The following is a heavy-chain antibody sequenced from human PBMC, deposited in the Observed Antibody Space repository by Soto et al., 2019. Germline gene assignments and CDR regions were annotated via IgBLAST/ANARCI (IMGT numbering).Heavy chain of an antibody. CDR1: GFTFSSYG. Sequence: GGSLRLSCAASGFTFSSYGIHWVRQAPGKGLEWVAVISYDGSNKYYADSVKGRFTISRDNSKNTLYLQMNSLRAEDTAVYYCEKDRAREAKPSCGMEVWGQGTTVTVS. V-gene: IGHV3-30*18. J-gene: IGHJ6*02. CDR2: ISYDGSNK. CDR3: EKDRAREAKPSCGMEV.